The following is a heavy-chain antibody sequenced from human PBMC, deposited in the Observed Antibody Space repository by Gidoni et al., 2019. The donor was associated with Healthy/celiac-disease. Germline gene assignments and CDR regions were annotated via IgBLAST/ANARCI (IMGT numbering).Heavy chain of an antibody. CDR3: ATLSECSSTSCYLDY. D-gene: IGHD2-2*01. J-gene: IGHJ4*02. Sequence: QVQLVQSGAEVKKPGSSVKVSCKASGGPFSSYAIRWVLQAPGQGLEWMGGIIPIFGTANDAQKFQGRVTSTADESTSTAYMELSSLRSEDTAVDYGATLSECSSTSCYLDYWGQGTLVTVSS. V-gene: IGHV1-69*01. CDR2: IIPIFGTA. CDR1: GGPFSSYA.